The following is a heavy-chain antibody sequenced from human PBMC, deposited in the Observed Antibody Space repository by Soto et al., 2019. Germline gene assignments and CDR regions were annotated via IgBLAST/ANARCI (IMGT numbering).Heavy chain of an antibody. CDR1: GYSYSTYS. CDR3: AIAVGPVLDH. Sequence: QVQLVQSAAEVKKPGASVKVSCKASGYSYSTYSFSWVRQAPGRGLEWMGWIGAFNGNTNYAQKFQGRATMTTDTPTTTVYLELGSLTSDDTAVYYCAIAVGPVLDHWGQGTLVTVSS. D-gene: IGHD3-10*01. V-gene: IGHV1-18*04. CDR2: IGAFNGNT. J-gene: IGHJ4*02.